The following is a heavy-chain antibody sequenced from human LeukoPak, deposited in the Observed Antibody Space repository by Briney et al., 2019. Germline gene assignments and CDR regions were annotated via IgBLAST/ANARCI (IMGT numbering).Heavy chain of an antibody. CDR2: ISSSSSYI. D-gene: IGHD6-13*01. V-gene: IGHV3-21*01. CDR1: GFTFSSYS. CDR3: ARVLAAAGSGNWFDP. J-gene: IGHJ5*02. Sequence: GGSLRLSCAASGFTFSSYSMNWVRQAPGKGLEWVSSISSSSSYIYYADSVKGRFTISRDNAKNSLYLQMNSLRAEDTAVYYCARVLAAAGSGNWFDPWGQGTLVTVSP.